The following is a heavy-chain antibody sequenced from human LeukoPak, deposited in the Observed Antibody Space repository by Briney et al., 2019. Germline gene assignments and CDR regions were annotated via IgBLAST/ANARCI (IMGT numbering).Heavy chain of an antibody. CDR1: GGSISSYY. J-gene: IGHJ4*02. CDR3: ARTTMVRSRGNRYYFDY. CDR2: IYTSGST. V-gene: IGHV4-4*07. Sequence: KPSETLSLTCTVSGGSISSYYWSWIRQPAGKGLEWIGRIYTSGSTNYNPSLKSRVTMSVDTSKNQFSLKLSSVTAADTAVYYFARTTMVRSRGNRYYFDYWGQGTLVTVSS. D-gene: IGHD3-10*01.